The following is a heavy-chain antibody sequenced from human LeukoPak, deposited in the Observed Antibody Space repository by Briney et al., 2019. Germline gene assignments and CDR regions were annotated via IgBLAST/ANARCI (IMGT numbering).Heavy chain of an antibody. CDR1: GFTFSSYS. CDR2: IRSSSSYI. D-gene: IGHD4-17*01. J-gene: IGHJ4*02. Sequence: GGSLRLSCAASGFTFSSYSMNWVRQAPGKGLEWVSSIRSSSSYIYYADSVKGRFTISRDNAKNSLYLQMNSLRAEDTAVYYCARDHYGDSDYWGQGTLVTVSS. V-gene: IGHV3-21*01. CDR3: ARDHYGDSDY.